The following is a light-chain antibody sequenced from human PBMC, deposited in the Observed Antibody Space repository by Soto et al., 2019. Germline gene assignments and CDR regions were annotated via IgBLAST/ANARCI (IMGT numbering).Light chain of an antibody. CDR3: SSYTSSNNRV. CDR2: DVT. V-gene: IGLV2-14*03. CDR1: SSDVGDFAF. Sequence: QSVPTQPASVSGSPGQSITISCTGTSSDVGDFAFVSWYQQHPGKAPKLIIFDVTNRPSGVSNRFSGSKSGNTASLTISGLQAEDEADYYCSSYTSSNNRVFGPGTKLTVL. J-gene: IGLJ1*01.